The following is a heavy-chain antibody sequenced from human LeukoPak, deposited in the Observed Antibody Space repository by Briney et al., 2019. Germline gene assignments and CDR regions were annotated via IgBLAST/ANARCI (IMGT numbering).Heavy chain of an antibody. J-gene: IGHJ4*02. CDR2: IYYSGST. CDR1: GGSISSSSYY. D-gene: IGHD3-22*01. Sequence: SETLPLTCTVSGGSISSSSYYWGWIRQPPGKGLEWIGSIYYSGSTYYNPSLKSRVTISVDTSKNQFSLKLSSVTAADTAVYYCARLPSGSGYSFDYWGQGTLVTVSS. V-gene: IGHV4-39*01. CDR3: ARLPSGSGYSFDY.